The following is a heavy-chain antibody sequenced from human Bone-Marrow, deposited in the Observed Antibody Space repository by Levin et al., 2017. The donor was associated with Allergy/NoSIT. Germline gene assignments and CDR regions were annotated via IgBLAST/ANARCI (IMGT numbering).Heavy chain of an antibody. CDR1: GFTFSSYA. CDR3: GVGDLSIRFDH. V-gene: IGHV3-23*01. Sequence: GGSLRLSCAASGFTFSSYAMHWVRQAPGKGLEWVSAMSGSGDGAYYADSVKGRSTISRDNSKNTVYLQMNSLRAEDTAVDYCGVGDLSIRFDHWGQGTLVTVSS. D-gene: IGHD3-10*01. CDR2: MSGSGDGA. J-gene: IGHJ5*02.